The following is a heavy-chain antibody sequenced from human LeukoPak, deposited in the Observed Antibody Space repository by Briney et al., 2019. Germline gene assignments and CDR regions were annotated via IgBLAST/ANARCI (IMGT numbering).Heavy chain of an antibody. J-gene: IGHJ3*02. V-gene: IGHV4-59*12. CDR2: IYYSGST. Sequence: SETLSLTCTVSGGSISSYYWSWIRQPPGKGLEWIGYIYYSGSTNYNPSLKSRVTISVDTSKNQFSLKLSSVTAADTAVYYCARGLRTIFGVVIKQGGAFDIWGQGTMVTVSS. D-gene: IGHD3-3*01. CDR1: GGSISSYY. CDR3: ARGLRTIFGVVIKQGGAFDI.